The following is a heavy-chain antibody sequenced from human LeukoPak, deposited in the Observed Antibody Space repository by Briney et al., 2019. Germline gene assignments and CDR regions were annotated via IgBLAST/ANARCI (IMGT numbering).Heavy chain of an antibody. CDR2: TYYRSKWYN. CDR1: GDSVSSNSAA. J-gene: IGHJ5*02. CDR3: ARGQQWLVRRWFDP. V-gene: IGHV6-1*01. Sequence: SQTLSLTCAISGDSVSSNSAAWNWIRQSPSRGLEWLGRTYYRSKWYNDYAVSVKSRIAINPDTSKNQFSLQLNSVTPEDTAVYYCARGQQWLVRRWFDPWGQGTLVTVSS. D-gene: IGHD6-19*01.